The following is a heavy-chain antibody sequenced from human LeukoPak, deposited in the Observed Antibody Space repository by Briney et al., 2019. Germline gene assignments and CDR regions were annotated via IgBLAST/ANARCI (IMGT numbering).Heavy chain of an antibody. CDR1: GYSFTSYW. V-gene: IGHV5-51*01. CDR2: NYPGDSDT. J-gene: IGHJ5*02. D-gene: IGHD3-22*01. CDR3: ARQDYEGFDP. Sequence: GESLKTFCKGSGYSFTSYWIGWGRQMPGKGLEWRGINYPGDSDTRYSPSFQGQVTISADKSISTAYLQWSSLEASDTAMYYCARQDYEGFDPWGQGTLVTVSS.